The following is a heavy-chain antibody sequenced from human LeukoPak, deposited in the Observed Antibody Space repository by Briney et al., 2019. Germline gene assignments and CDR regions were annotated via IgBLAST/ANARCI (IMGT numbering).Heavy chain of an antibody. CDR3: AKSALWFGDLSNGYYFDY. J-gene: IGHJ4*02. D-gene: IGHD3-10*01. CDR2: ISYDGSNK. Sequence: GGSLRLSCAASGFTFSSYGMHWVRQAPGKGLEWVAVISYDGSNKYYADSVKGRFTISRDNSRNTLYLQMNSLRAEDTAFYYCAKSALWFGDLSNGYYFDYWGQGTLVTVSS. CDR1: GFTFSSYG. V-gene: IGHV3-30*18.